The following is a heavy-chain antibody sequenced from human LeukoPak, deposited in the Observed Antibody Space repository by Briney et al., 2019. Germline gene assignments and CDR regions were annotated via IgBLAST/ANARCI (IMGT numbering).Heavy chain of an antibody. J-gene: IGHJ6*03. Sequence: SETLSLTCTVSGGSISSYYWSWIRQPPGKGLEWIGYIYYSGSTNYNPSLKSRVTISVDTSKNQFSLKLSSVTAADTAVYYCARTTEAHSWRARYYDYYMDVWGKGTTVTVSS. CDR3: ARTTEAHSWRARYYDYYMDV. CDR1: GGSISSYY. D-gene: IGHD6-13*01. V-gene: IGHV4-59*01. CDR2: IYYSGST.